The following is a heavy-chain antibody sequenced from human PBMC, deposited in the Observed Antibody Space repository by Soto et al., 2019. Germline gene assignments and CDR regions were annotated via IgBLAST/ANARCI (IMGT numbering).Heavy chain of an antibody. D-gene: IGHD3-3*01. CDR2: ISAYNGNT. CDR3: ARVLPFTYYDFWSGYPYYYYGMDV. J-gene: IGHJ6*02. CDR1: GYTFTSYG. V-gene: IGHV1-18*01. Sequence: QVQLVQSGAEVKKPGASVKVSCKASGYTFTSYGISWVRQAPGQGLEWMGWISAYNGNTNYAQKLQGRVTMTTDTSTSTAYMELRSLRSDDTAVYYCARVLPFTYYDFWSGYPYYYYGMDVWGQGTTVTVSS.